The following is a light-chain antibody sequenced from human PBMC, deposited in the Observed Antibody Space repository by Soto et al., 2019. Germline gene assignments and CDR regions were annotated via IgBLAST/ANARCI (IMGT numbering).Light chain of an antibody. CDR3: QYIHTYART. CDR2: AAS. V-gene: IGKV1-9*01. CDR1: QGISSF. J-gene: IGKJ5*01. Sequence: DIQLTQSPSFLSASLGDRVTITCRASQGISSFLAWYQQKPGKVPKLLIYAASTLQGGVPSRFSGSGSGTQFTLTISSLQPEDVATYCCQYIHTYARTFDQGTRLE.